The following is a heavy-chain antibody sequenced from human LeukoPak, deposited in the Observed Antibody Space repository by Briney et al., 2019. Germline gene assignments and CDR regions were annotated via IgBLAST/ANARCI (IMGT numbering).Heavy chain of an antibody. CDR1: GSTFRHHY. CDR3: ARGTKTYAFDI. J-gene: IGHJ3*02. V-gene: IGHV3-30*03. Sequence: GGSLRLSCAASGSTFRHHYMHWVRQAPGKGLEWVAVISYDGSNKYYADSVKGRFTISRDNSKNTLYLQMNSLRAEDTAVYYCARGTKTYAFDIWGQGTMVTVSS. CDR2: ISYDGSNK.